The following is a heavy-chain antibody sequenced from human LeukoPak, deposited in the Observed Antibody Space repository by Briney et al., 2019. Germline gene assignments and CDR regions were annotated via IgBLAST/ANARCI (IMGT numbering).Heavy chain of an antibody. V-gene: IGHV4-39*07. Sequence: SETLSLTCTVSGGSISSSSYYWGWIRQPPGKGLEWIGSIYYSGSTYYNPSLKSRVTISVDTSKNQFSLKLSSVTAADTAVYYCARGHDFWSGYYTGNYFDYWGQGTLVTVSS. CDR2: IYYSGST. CDR3: ARGHDFWSGYYTGNYFDY. CDR1: GGSISSSSYY. D-gene: IGHD3-3*01. J-gene: IGHJ4*02.